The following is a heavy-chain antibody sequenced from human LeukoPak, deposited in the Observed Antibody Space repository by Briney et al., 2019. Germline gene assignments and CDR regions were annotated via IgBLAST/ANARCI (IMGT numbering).Heavy chain of an antibody. CDR1: GLTFSSSG. Sequence: GGSLRLSCAASGLTFSSSGMHWVPQAAGKGLEWVAFIRYDETNKHYADSVKGRFTISRDNSKNTLYLQMNSLRSEDTAVYYCAKGVYGGSSGGFYFDYWGQGALVTVSS. V-gene: IGHV3-30*02. J-gene: IGHJ4*02. D-gene: IGHD1-26*01. CDR2: IRYDETNK. CDR3: AKGVYGGSSGGFYFDY.